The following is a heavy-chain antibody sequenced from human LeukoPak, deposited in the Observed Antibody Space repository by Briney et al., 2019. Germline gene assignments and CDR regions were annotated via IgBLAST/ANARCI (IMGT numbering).Heavy chain of an antibody. CDR2: ISYDGSNK. J-gene: IGHJ4*02. D-gene: IGHD3-10*01. CDR3: AKMGGRVRGACFDY. V-gene: IGHV3-30*18. Sequence: GGSLRLSCAASGFTFSDYYMSWIRQAPGKGLEWVAVISYDGSNKYYADSVKGRFTISRDNSKNTLYLQMNSLRAEDTAVYYCAKMGGRVRGACFDYWGQGTLVTVSS. CDR1: GFTFSDYY.